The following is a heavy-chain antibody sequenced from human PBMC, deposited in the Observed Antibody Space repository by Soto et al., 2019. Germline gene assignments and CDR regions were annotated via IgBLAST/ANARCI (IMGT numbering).Heavy chain of an antibody. CDR3: ASRSASGPY. Sequence: SATLSLTSDVSGGSISSSEWWTWVRQPPGKGLEWVGEISHSGSTNYKPSLKSRVTMSVDKSTNHFSLNLRSVTAADTAFYYCASRSASGPYWGQGILVTVSS. J-gene: IGHJ4*02. CDR2: ISHSGST. D-gene: IGHD6-13*01. V-gene: IGHV4-4*02. CDR1: GGSISSSEW.